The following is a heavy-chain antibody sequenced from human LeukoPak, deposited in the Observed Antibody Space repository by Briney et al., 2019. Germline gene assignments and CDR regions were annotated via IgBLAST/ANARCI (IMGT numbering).Heavy chain of an antibody. D-gene: IGHD6-19*01. Sequence: SVTVSCKASGGTFSSYSISWVRQAPGQGLEWMGGIITIFGTANYAHKFQGRVTITTDESTSKAYMELSSLTSEDTAVYYCASGAVAGQYYFDYWGQGTLVTVSS. CDR3: ASGAVAGQYYFDY. V-gene: IGHV1-69*05. CDR2: IITIFGTA. J-gene: IGHJ4*02. CDR1: GGTFSSYS.